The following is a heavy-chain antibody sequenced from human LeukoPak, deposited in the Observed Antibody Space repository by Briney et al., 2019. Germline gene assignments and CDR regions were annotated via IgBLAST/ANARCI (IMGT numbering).Heavy chain of an antibody. CDR1: PVSIYSSGCD. Sequence: NPSETLSHTGTVSPVSIYSSGCDWSWIRQHPGKGLEWIGYIYCRGSTYYNPSLKSRVTIPVDTSKTQFSLKLRSVNAADTAVYYCARGISGTTRDFDYWGQGTLVTVSP. D-gene: IGHD1-7*01. CDR3: ARGISGTTRDFDY. CDR2: IYCRGST. J-gene: IGHJ4*02. V-gene: IGHV4-31*03.